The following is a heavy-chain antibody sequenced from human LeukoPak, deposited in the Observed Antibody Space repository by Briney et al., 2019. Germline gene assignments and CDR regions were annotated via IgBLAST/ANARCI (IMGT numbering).Heavy chain of an antibody. J-gene: IGHJ4*02. Sequence: RSGGSLRLSCAASGFPFGSYAMTWVRQAPGKGLEWVSAISGSGGSTYYADSVKGRFTISRDNSKNTLYLQMNSLRAEDTAVYYCAKDRHDSSGYYQIILGFLFDYWGQGTLVTVSS. CDR2: ISGSGGST. V-gene: IGHV3-23*01. CDR3: AKDRHDSSGYYQIILGFLFDY. D-gene: IGHD3-22*01. CDR1: GFPFGSYA.